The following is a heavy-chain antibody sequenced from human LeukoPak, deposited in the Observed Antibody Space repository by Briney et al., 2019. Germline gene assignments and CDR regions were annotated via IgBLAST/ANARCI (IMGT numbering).Heavy chain of an antibody. CDR1: GGSIRSSYYY. Sequence: PSETLSLTCTVSGGSIRSSYYYWGWIRQPPGKGLEWIGYIYYSGSTNYSPSLKSRVTISVDTSKNQFSLKLSSVTAADTAVYYCARLYNWNYVYYFDYWGQGTLVTISS. V-gene: IGHV4-61*05. CDR2: IYYSGST. D-gene: IGHD1-7*01. CDR3: ARLYNWNYVYYFDY. J-gene: IGHJ4*02.